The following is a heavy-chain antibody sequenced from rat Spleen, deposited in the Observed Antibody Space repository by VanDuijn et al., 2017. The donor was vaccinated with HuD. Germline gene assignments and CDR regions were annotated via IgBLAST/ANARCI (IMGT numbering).Heavy chain of an antibody. V-gene: IGHV5S23*01. CDR2: ISPSGGST. D-gene: IGHD1-12*01. J-gene: IGHJ1*01. CDR3: ATSPYYGYFDF. CDR1: GFTLSDYN. Sequence: EVQLVESGGGLVQPGRSLKLSCEVSGFTLSDYNMAWVRQAPRKGLEWVASISPSGGSTYYRDSVKGRFTISRDNAKSTLYLQMDSLRSEDTATYYCATSPYYGYFDFWGPGTMVTVSS.